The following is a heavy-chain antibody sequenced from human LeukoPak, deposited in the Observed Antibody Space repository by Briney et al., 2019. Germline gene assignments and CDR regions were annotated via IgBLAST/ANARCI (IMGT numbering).Heavy chain of an antibody. J-gene: IGHJ5*02. D-gene: IGHD4-23*01. Sequence: ETLSLTCAVYGGSFSGYYWSWVRQAPGKGLEWVSAMSSSDDGRYYAASVRGRFTISRDTSRSTLYLQMNSLRAEDTAVYYCAVGLATTVVPAWGQGTLVTVSS. CDR3: AVGLATTVVPA. CDR1: GGSFSGYY. CDR2: MSSSDDGR. V-gene: IGHV3-23*01.